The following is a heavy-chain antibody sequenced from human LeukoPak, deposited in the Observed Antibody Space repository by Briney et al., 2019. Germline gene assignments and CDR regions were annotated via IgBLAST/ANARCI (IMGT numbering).Heavy chain of an antibody. CDR2: INHSGST. V-gene: IGHV4-34*01. CDR3: ARRSPGVVKPFDY. CDR1: GGSFSGYY. Sequence: SETLSLTCAVYGGSFSGYYWSWIRQPPGKGLEWIGEINHSGSTNYNPSLKSRVTISVDTSKNQFSLTLSSVTAADTAVYYCARRSPGVVKPFDYWAREPWSPSPQ. J-gene: IGHJ4*02. D-gene: IGHD3-3*01.